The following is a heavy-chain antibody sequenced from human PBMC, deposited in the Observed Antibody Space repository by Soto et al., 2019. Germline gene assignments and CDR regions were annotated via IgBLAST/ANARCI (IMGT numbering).Heavy chain of an antibody. CDR3: ARVAHGGNSRLNNWFDP. J-gene: IGHJ5*02. CDR2: IYHSGST. Sequence: SETLSLTCAVSGGSISSSNWCSCVRQPPGKGLEWIGEIYHSGSTNYNPSLKSRVTISVDTSKNQFSLKLSSVTAADTAVYYCARVAHGGNSRLNNWFDPWGQGTLVTVSS. V-gene: IGHV4-4*02. D-gene: IGHD2-21*02. CDR1: GGSISSSNW.